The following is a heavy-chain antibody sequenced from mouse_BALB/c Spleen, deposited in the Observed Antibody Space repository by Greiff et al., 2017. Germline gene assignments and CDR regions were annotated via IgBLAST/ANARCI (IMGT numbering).Heavy chain of an antibody. D-gene: IGHD2-1*01. CDR2: IDPENGDT. CDR3: TYGNYKVPDY. CDR1: GFNIKDYY. J-gene: IGHJ2*01. Sequence: VQLQQSGAELVRSGASVKLSCTASGFNIKDYYMHWVKQRPEQGLEWIGWIDPENGDTEYAPKFQGKATMTADTSSNTAYLQLSSLTSEDTAVYYCTYGNYKVPDYWGQGTTLTVSS. V-gene: IGHV14-4*02.